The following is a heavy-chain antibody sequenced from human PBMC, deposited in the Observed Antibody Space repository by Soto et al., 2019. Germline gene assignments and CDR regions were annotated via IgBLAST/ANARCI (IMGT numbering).Heavy chain of an antibody. CDR3: ARVRKVNLGGMDV. D-gene: IGHD2-21*01. J-gene: IGHJ6*02. V-gene: IGHV3-33*08. CDR2: IWYDGSDK. CDR1: GFTFSSYS. Sequence: LGWSLRLSCAASGFTFSSYSMNWVRQAPGKGLEWVAIIWYDGSDKYYADSVKGRFTISRDNSKNTLYLQMNSLRAEDTAVYYCARVRKVNLGGMDVWGQGTTVTVS.